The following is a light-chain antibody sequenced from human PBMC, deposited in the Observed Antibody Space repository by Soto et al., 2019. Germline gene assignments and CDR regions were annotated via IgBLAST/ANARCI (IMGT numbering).Light chain of an antibody. Sequence: QSALTQPASVSGSPGQSITISCTGTSSDVGAYNYVSWYQQHPGKAPKFLIYEVSNRPSGVSNLFSGSKSGNTASLTISGHQAEDEADYYCTSYSDNNTPVFGGGTQLTVL. CDR3: TSYSDNNTPV. CDR2: EVS. CDR1: SSDVGAYNY. V-gene: IGLV2-14*01. J-gene: IGLJ2*01.